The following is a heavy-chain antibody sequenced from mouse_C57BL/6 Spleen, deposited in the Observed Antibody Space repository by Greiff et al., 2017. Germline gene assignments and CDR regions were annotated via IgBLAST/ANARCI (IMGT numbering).Heavy chain of an antibody. CDR2: IDPANGNT. CDR1: GFNIKNTY. D-gene: IGHD4-1*01. J-gene: IGHJ4*01. CDR3: ARSGDLLGQDAMDY. V-gene: IGHV14-3*01. Sequence: FQLQQSVAELVRPGASVKLSCTASGFNIKNTYMHWMKQRPEQGLELIGRIDPANGNTKYAPKFQGKATITADTSSNTAYLQLSSLTSEDTAIYYCARSGDLLGQDAMDYWGQGTSVTVSS.